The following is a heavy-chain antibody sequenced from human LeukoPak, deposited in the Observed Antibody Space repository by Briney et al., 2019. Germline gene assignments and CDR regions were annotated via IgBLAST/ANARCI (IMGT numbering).Heavy chain of an antibody. CDR3: ARDPPRDAFDI. Sequence: NTSETLSLTCTVSGGSISSSSYYWGWIRQPPGKGLEWIGSIYYSGSTYYNPSLKSRVTISVDTSKNQFSLKRSSVTAADTAVYYCARDPPRDAFDIWGQGTMVTVSS. V-gene: IGHV4-39*07. J-gene: IGHJ3*02. CDR1: GGSISSSSYY. CDR2: IYYSGST.